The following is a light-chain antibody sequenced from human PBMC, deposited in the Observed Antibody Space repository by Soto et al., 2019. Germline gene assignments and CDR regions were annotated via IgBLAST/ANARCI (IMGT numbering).Light chain of an antibody. CDR2: GAS. V-gene: IGKV3-20*01. Sequence: EIVLTQSPGTLSLSPGERATLSCRASQSVSSSYLAWYQQKPGQAPRLLIYGASSRATGIPHRFSGSGSGTDFTLTISRLEPDDFAVYYCEQYGSSPVTFGPGTNVDIK. J-gene: IGKJ3*01. CDR3: EQYGSSPVT. CDR1: QSVSSSY.